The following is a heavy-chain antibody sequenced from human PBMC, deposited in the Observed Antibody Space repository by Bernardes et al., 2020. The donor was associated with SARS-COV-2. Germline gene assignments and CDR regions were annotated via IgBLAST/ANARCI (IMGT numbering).Heavy chain of an antibody. V-gene: IGHV4-34*01. CDR1: GGSFTGYY. J-gene: IGHJ2*01. D-gene: IGHD3-10*01. Sequence: SETLSLTCAVYGGSFTGYYWGWIRQPPGKELEWIGEINHSGSTNYNPSLRSRLTISVETSKRQTSLRLTSVTTTDAAVYYCARGRTPMIRGLVKGPAKYFDLWGRGTLVTVSS. CDR2: INHSGST. CDR3: ARGRTPMIRGLVKGPAKYFDL.